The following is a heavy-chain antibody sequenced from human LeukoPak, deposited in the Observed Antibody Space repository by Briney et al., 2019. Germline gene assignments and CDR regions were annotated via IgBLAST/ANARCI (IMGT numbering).Heavy chain of an antibody. V-gene: IGHV3-48*03. J-gene: IGHJ3*02. CDR1: GFTFSSYE. CDR2: ISSSGSTI. CDR3: ARQYNWNYAGAFDI. Sequence: GGSLRLSCAASGFTFSSYEMNWVRQAPGKGLEWVSYISSSGSTIYYADSVKGRFTISRDNAKNSLYLQMNSLRAEDTAVYYCARQYNWNYAGAFDIWGQGTMVTVSS. D-gene: IGHD1-7*01.